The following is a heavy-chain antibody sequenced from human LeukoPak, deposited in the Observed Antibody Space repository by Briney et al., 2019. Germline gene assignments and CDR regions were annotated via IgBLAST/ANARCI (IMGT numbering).Heavy chain of an antibody. CDR3: AKRLTGWQQLVAGGWFDP. CDR1: GFTFSTYA. CDR2: ISGSGGST. Sequence: GGSLRLSCAASGFTFSTYAMSWVRQAPGKGLEWVAAISGSGGSTYYADSVKGRFTISRDNSKNTLYLQMNSLRAEDTAVYYCAKRLTGWQQLVAGGWFDPWGQGTLVTVSS. D-gene: IGHD6-13*01. V-gene: IGHV3-23*01. J-gene: IGHJ5*02.